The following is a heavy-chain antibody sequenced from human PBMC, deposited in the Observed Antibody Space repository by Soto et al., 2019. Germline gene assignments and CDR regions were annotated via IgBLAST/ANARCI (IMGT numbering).Heavy chain of an antibody. D-gene: IGHD1-26*01. Sequence: QVQLVQSGAEVKKPGASVKVSCKASGYTFTSYFISWVRQAPGQGLEWVGWISANNGNTKYTQKLQGRVTMTTDTSTSTAYMELRSLGSDDTAVYYCARDAAVGLFDYWGQGTLVTVSS. CDR2: ISANNGNT. CDR1: GYTFTSYF. V-gene: IGHV1-18*01. CDR3: ARDAAVGLFDY. J-gene: IGHJ4*02.